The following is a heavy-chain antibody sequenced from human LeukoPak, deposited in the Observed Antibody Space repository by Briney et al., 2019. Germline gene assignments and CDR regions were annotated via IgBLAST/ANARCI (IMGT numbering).Heavy chain of an antibody. V-gene: IGHV1-18*04. CDR2: ISGYNGNT. CDR3: ARGGWTTGMGY. Sequence: ASVTVSCKPSGYSFTSYGISWVRQAPGQGLEWMGWISGYNGNTNYAHKLQGRVTMTTDASTRTAHMEVRGLRPDDTAVYYCARGGWTTGMGYWGQGTLVTVSS. CDR1: GYSFTSYG. J-gene: IGHJ4*02. D-gene: IGHD1-14*01.